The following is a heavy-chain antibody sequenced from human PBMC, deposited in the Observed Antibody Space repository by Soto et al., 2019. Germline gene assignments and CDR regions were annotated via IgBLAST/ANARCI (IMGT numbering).Heavy chain of an antibody. J-gene: IGHJ4*02. D-gene: IGHD3-10*01. CDR3: GPQILWFGELPNFDS. Sequence: PGGSLRLSCAVSGFTFSNQAMSRVRQAPGKGLEWVSAISGNGGSTYYAGSVKGRFSISRDNSKNTLYLQMNSLRAEDTAVYYCGPQILWFGELPNFDSWGQGTLVTVSS. CDR1: GFTFSNQA. V-gene: IGHV3-23*01. CDR2: ISGNGGST.